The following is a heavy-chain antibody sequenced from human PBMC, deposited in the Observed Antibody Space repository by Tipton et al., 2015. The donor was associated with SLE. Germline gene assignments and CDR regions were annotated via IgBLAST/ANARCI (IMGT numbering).Heavy chain of an antibody. CDR3: ASQLTILDAFDI. D-gene: IGHD1-1*01. CDR2: ITTSSSYI. V-gene: IGHV3-21*06. Sequence: SLRLSCAASGFTFTSYSMNWVRQAPGKGLEWVSSITTSSSYIYYADSVKGRFTISRDNARDSLYLQMNSLRAEDTAVYYCASQLTILDAFDIWGQGTMVTVSS. CDR1: GFTFTSYS. J-gene: IGHJ3*02.